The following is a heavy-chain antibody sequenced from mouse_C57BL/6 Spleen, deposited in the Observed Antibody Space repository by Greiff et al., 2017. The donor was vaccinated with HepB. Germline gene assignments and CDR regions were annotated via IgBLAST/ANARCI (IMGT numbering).Heavy chain of an antibody. Sequence: EVQLQESGPGLVKPSQSLSLTCSVTGYSITSGYYWNWIRQFPGNKLEWMGYISYDGSNNYNPSLKNRISITRDTSKNQFFLKLNSVTTEDTATYYCARGGTTEEFDYWGQGTTLTVSS. D-gene: IGHD1-1*01. CDR3: ARGGTTEEFDY. CDR1: GYSITSGYY. CDR2: ISYDGSN. V-gene: IGHV3-6*01. J-gene: IGHJ2*01.